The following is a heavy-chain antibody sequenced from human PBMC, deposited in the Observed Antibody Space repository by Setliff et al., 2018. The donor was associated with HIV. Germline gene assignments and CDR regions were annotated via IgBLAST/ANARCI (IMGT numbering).Heavy chain of an antibody. CDR3: ARGRSWGDYDAFNI. J-gene: IGHJ3*02. CDR1: GYTFTGYY. CDR2: INPNSGGT. D-gene: IGHD1-26*01. V-gene: IGHV1-2*05. Sequence: SVKVSCKASGYTFTGYYMHWVRQAPGQGLEWMGRINPNSGGTNYAQKFQGRVTMTRDTSISTAYMELSRLRSDDTVVYYCARGRSWGDYDAFNIWGQGTMVTVSS.